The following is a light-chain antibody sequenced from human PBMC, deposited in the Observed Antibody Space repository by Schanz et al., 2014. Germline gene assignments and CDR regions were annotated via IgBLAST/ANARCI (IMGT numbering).Light chain of an antibody. V-gene: IGKV3-11*01. CDR2: DAS. J-gene: IGKJ4*01. CDR1: QSVSSY. CDR3: QQRSNYLT. Sequence: EIAMTQSPATLSVSPGERATLSCRASQSVSSYLAWYQQKPGQAPRLLIYDASNRATGIPARFSGSGSGTDFTLTISSLEPEDFAVYYCQQRSNYLTFGGGTKVEIK.